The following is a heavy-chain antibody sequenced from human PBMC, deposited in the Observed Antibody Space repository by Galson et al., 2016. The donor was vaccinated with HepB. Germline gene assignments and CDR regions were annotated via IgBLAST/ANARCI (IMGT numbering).Heavy chain of an antibody. CDR1: GGSISSGVHY. CDR2: IFYTGGT. J-gene: IGHJ6*02. CDR3: ARMGVTSRVYFYAMDV. D-gene: IGHD2-2*01. Sequence: TLSLTCTVSGGSISSGVHYWSWVRQHPGKGLEWIGYIFYTGGTYHNPSLKSRVTITVDTSQSQFSLNLNSVTAADTAVYYCARMGVTSRVYFYAMDVWGQGTTVTVSS. V-gene: IGHV4-31*03.